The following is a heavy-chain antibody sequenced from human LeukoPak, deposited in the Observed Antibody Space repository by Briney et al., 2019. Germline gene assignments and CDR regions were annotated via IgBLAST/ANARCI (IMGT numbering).Heavy chain of an antibody. CDR3: WGYQLLGYYYYGMDV. D-gene: IGHD2-2*01. V-gene: IGHV4-31*03. J-gene: IGHJ6*02. CDR2: IYYSGST. Sequence: SQTLSLNCTVSGGSISSGGYYWSWIRQHPGKGLEWIGYIYYSGSTYYNPSLKSRVTISVDTSKNQFSLKLSSVTTADTAVYYCWGYQLLGYYYYGMDVWGQGTTVTVSS. CDR1: GGSISSGGYY.